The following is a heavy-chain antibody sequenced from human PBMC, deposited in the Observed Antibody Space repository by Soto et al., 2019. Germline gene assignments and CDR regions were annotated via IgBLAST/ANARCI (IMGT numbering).Heavy chain of an antibody. Sequence: QVQLVQSGAEVKKPGSSVKVSCKASGNTLSSYAFTWLRQAPGKGFELMGTIIPILRTTEYEQKFQGRVTITADQSTTTVYMELGGLTSGDTGIYFCATGYQPIPPFDFWGQGTLVTVSS. CDR1: GNTLSSYA. V-gene: IGHV1-69*09. CDR2: IIPILRTT. CDR3: ATGYQPIPPFDF. J-gene: IGHJ4*02. D-gene: IGHD2-15*01.